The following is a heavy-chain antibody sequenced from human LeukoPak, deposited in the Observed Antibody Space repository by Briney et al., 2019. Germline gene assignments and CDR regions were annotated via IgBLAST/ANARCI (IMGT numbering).Heavy chain of an antibody. V-gene: IGHV5-51*01. CDR1: GYSFTSYW. J-gene: IGHJ4*02. D-gene: IGHD2-2*01. Sequence: GESLKVSCKGSGYSFTSYWIGWVRQMPGKGLEWMGIIYPGDSDTRYSPSFQGQVTISADKSISTAYLQWSSLKASDTATYYCARRLKYCSSTSCYVGYFDYWGQGTLVTVSS. CDR2: IYPGDSDT. CDR3: ARRLKYCSSTSCYVGYFDY.